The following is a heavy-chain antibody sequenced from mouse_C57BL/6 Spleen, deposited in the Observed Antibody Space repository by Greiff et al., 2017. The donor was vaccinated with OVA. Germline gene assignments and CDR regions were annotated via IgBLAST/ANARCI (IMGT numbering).Heavy chain of an antibody. V-gene: IGHV1-22*01. D-gene: IGHD2-2*01. CDR1: GYTFTDYN. Sequence: EVKLMESGPELVKPGASVKMSCKASGYTFTDYNMHWVKQSHGKSLEWIGYINPNNGGTSYNQKFKGKATLTVNKSSSTAYMELRSLTSEDSAVYYCARSYGYDDAMDYWGQGTSVTVSS. CDR3: ARSYGYDDAMDY. CDR2: INPNNGGT. J-gene: IGHJ4*01.